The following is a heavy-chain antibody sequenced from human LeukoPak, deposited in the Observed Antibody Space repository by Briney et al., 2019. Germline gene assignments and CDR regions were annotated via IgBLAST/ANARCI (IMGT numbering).Heavy chain of an antibody. CDR3: ARAPVTSCRGAYCYPFDY. V-gene: IGHV3-23*01. CDR1: GFTFSTYG. Sequence: PGGSLRLSCAASGFTFSTYGMSWVRQAPGKGLEWVSAITGSGGSTYYADSVKGRFTISRDNSKNTLYLQINSLRLEDAAVYFCARAPVTSCRGAYCYPFDYWGQGTQVTVSS. J-gene: IGHJ4*02. CDR2: ITGSGGST. D-gene: IGHD2-21*01.